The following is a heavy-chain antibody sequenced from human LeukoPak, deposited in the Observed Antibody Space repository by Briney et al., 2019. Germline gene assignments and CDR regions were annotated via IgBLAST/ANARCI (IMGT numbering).Heavy chain of an antibody. CDR1: GGTFSSYA. D-gene: IGHD3-22*01. Sequence: SVKVSCKASGGTFSSYAISWVRQAPGQGLEWMGRIIPILGIANYAQKFQSRVTITADKSTSTAYMELSSLRSEDTAVYYCARGTMILDYFDYWGQGTLVTVSS. J-gene: IGHJ4*02. V-gene: IGHV1-69*04. CDR2: IIPILGIA. CDR3: ARGTMILDYFDY.